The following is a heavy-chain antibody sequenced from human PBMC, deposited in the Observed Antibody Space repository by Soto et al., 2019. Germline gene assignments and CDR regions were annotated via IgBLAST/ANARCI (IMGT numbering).Heavy chain of an antibody. Sequence: EVQLLESGGGLAQPGESLGLSCAASGFAFPTYAMTWVRQIPGKGLEWVASISDSGSKTYYADSVEGRVTIYRDNSKNTLYLQMNSLRAEDTAVYYCAKGGPGYSLFDYWGQGTLVTVSS. CDR2: ISDSGSKT. CDR3: AKGGPGYSLFDY. J-gene: IGHJ4*02. CDR1: GFAFPTYA. D-gene: IGHD2-15*01. V-gene: IGHV3-23*01.